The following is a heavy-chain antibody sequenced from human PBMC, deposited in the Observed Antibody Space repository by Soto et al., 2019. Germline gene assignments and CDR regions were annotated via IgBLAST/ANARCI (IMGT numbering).Heavy chain of an antibody. D-gene: IGHD2-15*01. J-gene: IGHJ4*02. CDR3: ARVGGVAARTFDF. CDR2: LYYSGNT. Sequence: SETLSLTCTVSGGSISPFYWSWVRQPPGKGLEWIGYLYYSGNTNYNPSLKSRVTISVDASKNQVSLRLTSVTAADTAVYYCARVGGVAARTFDFWGQGTVVTVSS. CDR1: GGSISPFY. V-gene: IGHV4-59*01.